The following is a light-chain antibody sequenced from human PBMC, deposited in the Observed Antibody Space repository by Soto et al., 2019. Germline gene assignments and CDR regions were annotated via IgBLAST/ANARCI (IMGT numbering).Light chain of an antibody. V-gene: IGKV3-11*01. Sequence: EIVLTQSPATLSLSPGERATLSCRASQSVSSYLAWYQQKFGQAPRLLIYDASNRATGIPARFSGSGSATDYTLTISSLEPEDFATYYCHQVYTYPRTFGQGTKVEIK. CDR2: DAS. CDR1: QSVSSY. CDR3: HQVYTYPRT. J-gene: IGKJ1*01.